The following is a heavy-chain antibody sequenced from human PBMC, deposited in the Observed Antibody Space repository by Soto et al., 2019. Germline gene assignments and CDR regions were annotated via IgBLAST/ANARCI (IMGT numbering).Heavy chain of an antibody. D-gene: IGHD4-17*01. CDR1: GFTFTSYY. CDR3: AMRSTVGAYYYMDV. V-gene: IGHV1-46*03. J-gene: IGHJ6*03. CDR2: INPSGGTT. Sequence: QVQLVQSGTEVKKPGASVKVSCKASGFTFTSYYMHWVRQAPGQGLEWMGIINPSGGTTTYAQNFQDRVTMTRDTSTSTVYMGLSSLRSEDTAVYYCAMRSTVGAYYYMDVWGKGTTVTVSS.